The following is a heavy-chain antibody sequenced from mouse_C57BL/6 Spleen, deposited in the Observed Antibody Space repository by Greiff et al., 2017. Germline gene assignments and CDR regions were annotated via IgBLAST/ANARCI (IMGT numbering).Heavy chain of an antibody. Sequence: VQLQQSGAELMQPGASVKLSCKATGYTFTGSWIEWVKQRPGHGLEWIGELLPGSGSTNYNEKVKGKATFTADTSSNTAYMQLSSLTTEDSAIYYCARSLYYYGRSYFDYWGQGTTLTVSS. V-gene: IGHV1-9*01. CDR2: LLPGSGST. CDR1: GYTFTGSW. J-gene: IGHJ2*01. CDR3: ARSLYYYGRSYFDY. D-gene: IGHD1-1*01.